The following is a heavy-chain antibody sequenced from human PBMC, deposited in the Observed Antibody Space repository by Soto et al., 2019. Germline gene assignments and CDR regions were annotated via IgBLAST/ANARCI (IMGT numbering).Heavy chain of an antibody. CDR2: ISWNSGSI. CDR1: GFTFDDYA. D-gene: IGHD2-2*01. Sequence: EVQLVESGGGLVQPGRSLRLSCAASGFTFDDYAMHWVRQAPGKGLEWVSGISWNSGSIGYADSVKGRFTISRDNAKNSLYLQMNSLRAEDTALYYCAKAPAYCSSTSCYSQHWGQGTLVTVSS. V-gene: IGHV3-9*01. J-gene: IGHJ1*01. CDR3: AKAPAYCSSTSCYSQH.